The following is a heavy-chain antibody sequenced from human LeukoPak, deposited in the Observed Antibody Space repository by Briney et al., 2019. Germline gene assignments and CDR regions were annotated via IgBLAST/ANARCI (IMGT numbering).Heavy chain of an antibody. V-gene: IGHV3-66*02. CDR2: IYRDDTT. D-gene: IGHD3-3*01. CDR3: AKDTGVVFDP. J-gene: IGHJ5*02. Sequence: GGSLRLSCAASGLTVNNNYMTWVRQAPGKRREWVSVIYRDDTTYYTDSVKGRFTISRDTSKNTLYLQMNSLRAEDTAVYYCAKDTGVVFDPWGQGIPVTVSS. CDR1: GLTVNNNY.